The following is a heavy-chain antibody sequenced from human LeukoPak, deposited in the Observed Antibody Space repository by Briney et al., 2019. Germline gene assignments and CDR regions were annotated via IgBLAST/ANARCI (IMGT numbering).Heavy chain of an antibody. J-gene: IGHJ4*02. D-gene: IGHD6-13*01. CDR3: ARGRDDEQQLVRDGPVLNY. V-gene: IGHV4-34*01. CDR2: INHSGST. CDR1: GFTFSSYW. Sequence: GSLRLSCAASGFTFSSYWMSWIRQPPGKGLEWIGEINHSGSTNYNPSLKSRVTISVDTSKNQFSLKLSSVTAADTAVYYCARGRDDEQQLVRDGPVLNYWGQGTLVTVSS.